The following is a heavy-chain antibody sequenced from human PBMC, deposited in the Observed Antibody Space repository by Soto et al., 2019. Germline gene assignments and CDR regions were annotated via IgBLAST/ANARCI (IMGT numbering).Heavy chain of an antibody. D-gene: IGHD3-16*01. CDR2: IYYSRST. J-gene: IGHJ5*02. CDR3: ARGGSYDYVWGSYYFDP. Sequence: SETLSLTCTVSGDSISSYYWSWIRQPPGKGLEWIGYIYYSRSTNYNPSLKSRVTISVDTSKNQFSLKLSSVTAADTAVYYCARGGSYDYVWGSYYFDPWGQGTLVT. V-gene: IGHV4-59*01. CDR1: GDSISSYY.